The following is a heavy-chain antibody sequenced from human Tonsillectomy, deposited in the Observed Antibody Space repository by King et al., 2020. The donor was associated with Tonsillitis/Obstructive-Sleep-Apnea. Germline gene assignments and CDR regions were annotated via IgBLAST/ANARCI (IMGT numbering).Heavy chain of an antibody. D-gene: IGHD2-8*01. Sequence: QLQESGPGLVKPSQTLSLTCTVSGGSISSGGYYWSWIRQHPGKGLEWIGYIYYSGSTYYNPSLKSRVTISVDTSKNQFSLKLSSVTAADTAVYYCAREGAVMNAFDIWGQGTMVTVSS. CDR2: IYYSGST. J-gene: IGHJ3*02. V-gene: IGHV4-31*03. CDR3: AREGAVMNAFDI. CDR1: GGSISSGGYY.